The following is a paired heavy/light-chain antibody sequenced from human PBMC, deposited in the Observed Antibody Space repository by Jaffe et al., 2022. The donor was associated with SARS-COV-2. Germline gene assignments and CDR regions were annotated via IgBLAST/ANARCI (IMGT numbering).Light chain of an antibody. Sequence: DIVMTQSPLSLPVTPGEPASISCRSSQSLLHSNGYNYLHWYLQKPGQSPQLLIYLGSNRASGVPDRFSGSGSGTDFTLKISRMEAEDVGVYYCMQALQTITFGQGTRLEIK. J-gene: IGKJ5*01. CDR2: LGS. CDR3: MQALQTIT. V-gene: IGKV2-28*01. CDR1: QSLLHSNGYNY.
Heavy chain of an antibody. Sequence: EVQLVESGGGLVQPGRSLRLSCTASGITFGDYAMSWFRQAPGKGLEWVGFIRSKAHGGTTEYAASVKGRFTISRDDSKSVAYLQMNSLKTEDTAVYYCTPDPYGDPLGTFDPWGQGTLVTVSS. CDR3: TPDPYGDPLGTFDP. CDR1: GITFGDYA. D-gene: IGHD4-17*01. CDR2: IRSKAHGGTT. J-gene: IGHJ5*02. V-gene: IGHV3-49*03.